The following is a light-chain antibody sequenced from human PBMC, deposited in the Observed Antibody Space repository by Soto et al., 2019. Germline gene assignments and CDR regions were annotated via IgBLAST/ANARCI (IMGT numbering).Light chain of an antibody. CDR3: SSYTSRSXLYV. CDR2: EVS. J-gene: IGLJ1*01. CDR1: SSDVCGYNY. Sequence: QSVLTQPASVSGSPVQSITISCTGTSSDVCGYNYVSWYQQHPGTAPKLMIYEVSNRPSGVSNRFYGSKSGNTASLTISGLQAEDEADYYCSSYTSRSXLYVVGTGTKVXV. V-gene: IGLV2-14*01.